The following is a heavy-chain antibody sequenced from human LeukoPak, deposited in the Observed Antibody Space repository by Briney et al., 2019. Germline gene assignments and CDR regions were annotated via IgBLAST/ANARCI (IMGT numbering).Heavy chain of an antibody. CDR1: GGSFSGYY. CDR3: ARTGYCSSTSCPGSDY. D-gene: IGHD2-2*01. J-gene: IGHJ4*02. V-gene: IGHV4-34*01. CDR2: INHSGST. Sequence: SETLSLTCAVYGGSFSGYYWTWIRQPPGKGLEWIGEINHSGSTNYNPSLKSRVTISVDTSKNQFSLKLSSVTAADTAVYYCARTGYCSSTSCPGSDYWGQGALVTVSS.